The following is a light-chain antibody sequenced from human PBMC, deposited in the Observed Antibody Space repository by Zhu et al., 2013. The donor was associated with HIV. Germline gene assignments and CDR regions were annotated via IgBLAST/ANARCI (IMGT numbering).Light chain of an antibody. CDR2: ANY. V-gene: IGLV1-44*01. J-gene: IGLJ2*01. CDR3: AVWDDSLNAVV. Sequence: QSVLTQPASASGTLGQNVTISCFGSYSNIETNSVSWYGHLPGVAPKLLFYANYQRPSRVPDRFSASKSGPSASLVISGLQPDDESDYYCAVWDDSLNAVVFGGGTRVTVL. CDR1: YSNIETNS.